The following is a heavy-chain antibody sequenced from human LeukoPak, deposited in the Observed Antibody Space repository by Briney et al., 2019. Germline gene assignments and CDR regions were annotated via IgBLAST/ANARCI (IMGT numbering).Heavy chain of an antibody. CDR1: GFTFSSYA. CDR2: ISGSGGST. CDR3: AKDYRIAVAGLFDY. D-gene: IGHD6-19*01. Sequence: GGSLRLSCAASGFTFSSYAMSWVRQAPGKGLEWLSAISGSGGSTYYADSVKGRFTISRDNSKNTLYLQMNSLRAEDTAVYYCAKDYRIAVAGLFDYWGQGTLVTVSS. J-gene: IGHJ4*02. V-gene: IGHV3-23*01.